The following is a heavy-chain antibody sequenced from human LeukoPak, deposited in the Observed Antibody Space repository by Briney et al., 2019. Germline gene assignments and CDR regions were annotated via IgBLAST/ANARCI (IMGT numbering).Heavy chain of an antibody. CDR1: GYTFTGYY. Sequence: ASVKVSCKASGYTFTGYYMHWVRQAPGQGLEGMGWINPNSGGTNYAQKFQGRVTMTRDTSISTAYMELRRLRSDDTAVYYCARDRKGGYYGSGSVNWFDPWGQGTLVTVSS. CDR3: ARDRKGGYYGSGSVNWFDP. V-gene: IGHV1-2*02. D-gene: IGHD3-10*01. J-gene: IGHJ5*02. CDR2: INPNSGGT.